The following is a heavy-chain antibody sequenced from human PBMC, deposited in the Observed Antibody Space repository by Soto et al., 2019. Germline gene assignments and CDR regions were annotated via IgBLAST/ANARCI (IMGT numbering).Heavy chain of an antibody. J-gene: IGHJ4*02. D-gene: IGHD3-3*01. V-gene: IGHV3-21*01. CDR2: ISSSSSYI. CDR1: GFTFSSYS. CDR3: ARLTIFGVVNFADY. Sequence: EVQLVESGGGLVKPGGSLRLSCAASGFTFSSYSMNWVRQAPGKGLEWVSSISSSSSYIYYADSVKGRFTISRDNAKNSLYLQMNSLRAEDTAVYYWARLTIFGVVNFADYWGQGTLVTVSS.